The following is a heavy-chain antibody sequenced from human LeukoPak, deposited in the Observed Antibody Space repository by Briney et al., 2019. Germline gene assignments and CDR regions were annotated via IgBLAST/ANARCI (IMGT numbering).Heavy chain of an antibody. Sequence: SVKVSCKASGGTFSSYAISWVRQAPGQGLEWMGGIIPIFGTANYAQKFQGRVTITADESTSTAYMELSSLRSEDTAVCYCARDYSSGYSRAQDAFDIWGQGTMVTVSS. J-gene: IGHJ3*02. D-gene: IGHD3-22*01. CDR1: GGTFSSYA. CDR3: ARDYSSGYSRAQDAFDI. CDR2: IIPIFGTA. V-gene: IGHV1-69*13.